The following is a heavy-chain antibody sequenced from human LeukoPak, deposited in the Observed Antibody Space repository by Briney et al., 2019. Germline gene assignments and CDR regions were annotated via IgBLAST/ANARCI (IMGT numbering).Heavy chain of an antibody. CDR3: PRVGYDILTGYYQCVDY. CDR2: INHSGST. V-gene: IGHV4-34*01. Sequence: SETLSLTCAVYGGSFSGYYWSWIRQPPGKGLEWIGEINHSGSTNYNPSLKSRVTISVDTSKNQFSLKLSSVTAADTAVYYCPRVGYDILTGYYQCVDYWGQGTLVTVSS. CDR1: GGSFSGYY. D-gene: IGHD3-9*01. J-gene: IGHJ4*02.